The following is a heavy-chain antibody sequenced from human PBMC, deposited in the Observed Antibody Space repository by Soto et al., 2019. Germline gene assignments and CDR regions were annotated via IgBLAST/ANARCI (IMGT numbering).Heavy chain of an antibody. CDR3: AKDVFDVGSGTYGMDV. J-gene: IGHJ6*02. CDR2: ISYDGSDK. Sequence: QVQLVESGGGVVQPGRSLRLSCAASGFTFRSYGMQWVRQAPGKGLEWVAVISYDGSDKYYGDFVKGRFTISRDNSKNTLYLQMNSLRDEDTAVYYCAKDVFDVGSGTYGMDVWGQGTTVTVSS. V-gene: IGHV3-30*18. D-gene: IGHD3-10*01. CDR1: GFTFRSYG.